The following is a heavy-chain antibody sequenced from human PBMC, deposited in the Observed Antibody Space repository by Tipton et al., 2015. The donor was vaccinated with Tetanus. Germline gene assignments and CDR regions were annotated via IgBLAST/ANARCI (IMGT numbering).Heavy chain of an antibody. J-gene: IGHJ4*02. CDR2: IKSKLDGGAI. CDR3: STSGPGVSGGDY. CDR1: GFTFSEFTFADAW. Sequence: SLGLSCAASGFTFSEFTFADAWMSWVRRAPGKGLEWIGRIKSKLDGGAIDYAAPMEGRFIISRDDSQNAVFLQMNSLKPEDTAVYYCSTSGPGVSGGDYWGQGTLVTVSS. V-gene: IGHV3-15*01. D-gene: IGHD3-16*01.